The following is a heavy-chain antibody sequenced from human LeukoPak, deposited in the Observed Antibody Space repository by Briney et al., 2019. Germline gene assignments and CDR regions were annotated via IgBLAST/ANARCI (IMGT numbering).Heavy chain of an antibody. V-gene: IGHV1-2*02. CDR2: INPNSGGT. Sequence: ASVKVSCTASRYTFTGYYMHWVRQAPGQGLEWMGWINPNSGGTNYAQKFQGRVTMTRDTSISTAYMELSRLRSDDTAVYYCARSHDYKWFDPWGQGTLVTVSS. J-gene: IGHJ5*02. CDR3: ARSHDYKWFDP. D-gene: IGHD2-21*02. CDR1: RYTFTGYY.